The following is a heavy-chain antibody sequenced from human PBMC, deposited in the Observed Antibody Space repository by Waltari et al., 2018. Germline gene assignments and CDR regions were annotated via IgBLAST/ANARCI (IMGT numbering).Heavy chain of an antibody. CDR1: GYTFPSSD. CDR3: ARGQEGAFDI. CDR2: MNGNSGNT. Sequence: QVHLVQSGAEVKTPGASVKVSCKASGYTFPSSDINWVRQATGQGLEWMGWMNGNSGNTGYAQEFQGRVTITRNTSISTAYMERSSLRSEDTAVYYCARGQEGAFDIWGQGTMVTVSS. V-gene: IGHV1-8*03. J-gene: IGHJ3*02.